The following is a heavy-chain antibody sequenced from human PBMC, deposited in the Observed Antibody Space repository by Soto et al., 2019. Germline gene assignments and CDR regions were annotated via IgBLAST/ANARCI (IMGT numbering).Heavy chain of an antibody. CDR1: GFTFSSYA. V-gene: IGHV3-30-3*01. D-gene: IGHD3-9*01. Sequence: GGSLRLSCAASGFTFSSYAMHWVRQAPGKGLEWVAVISYGGSNKYYADSVKGRFTISRDNSKNTLYLQMNSLRAEDTAVYYCARALTYYDILTGYTPPLYYYGMDVWGQGTTVTVSS. CDR2: ISYGGSNK. J-gene: IGHJ6*02. CDR3: ARALTYYDILTGYTPPLYYYGMDV.